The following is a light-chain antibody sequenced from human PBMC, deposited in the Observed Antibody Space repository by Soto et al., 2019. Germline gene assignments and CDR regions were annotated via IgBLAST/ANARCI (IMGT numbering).Light chain of an antibody. CDR2: GAS. V-gene: IGKV3-20*01. CDR1: QSVGSY. J-gene: IGKJ1*01. Sequence: EIVLTQSPATLSLSPGERATLSCRASQSVGSYLAWFQQTPGQAPRLLIYGASSRATGIPDRFSGSGSGTDFTLTISRLEPEDFAVYYCQQYGSSPLTFGQGTKVDIK. CDR3: QQYGSSPLT.